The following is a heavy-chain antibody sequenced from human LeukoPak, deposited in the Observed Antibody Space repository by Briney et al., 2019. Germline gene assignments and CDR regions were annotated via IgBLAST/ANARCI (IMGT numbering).Heavy chain of an antibody. CDR3: ARDGSSRIYYYDSSGYKD. CDR1: GFTFSSYG. CDR2: ISCDGSNK. D-gene: IGHD3-22*01. Sequence: PGGSLRLSCAASGFTFSSYGMHWVRQAPGKGLEWVAVISCDGSNKYYADSVKGRFTISRDNAKNTLYLQMNSLRAEDTAVYYCARDGSSRIYYYDSSGYKDWGQGTLVTVSS. V-gene: IGHV3-30*03. J-gene: IGHJ4*02.